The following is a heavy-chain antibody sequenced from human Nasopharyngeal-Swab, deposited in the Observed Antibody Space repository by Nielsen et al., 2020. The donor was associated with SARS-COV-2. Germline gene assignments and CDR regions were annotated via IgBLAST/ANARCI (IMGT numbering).Heavy chain of an antibody. CDR1: GDSIRKDKYY. Sequence: SETLSLTCSVFGDSIRKDKYYWGWVRQAPGQGLEWIGTVYYSGTAYHNPSIKSRVAISVDASKSQLSLSLSSVTATDTAVYYCARTFYSWYVDGWGPGTQVTVSS. D-gene: IGHD6-13*01. V-gene: IGHV4-39*01. CDR2: VYYSGTA. J-gene: IGHJ5*02. CDR3: ARTFYSWYVDG.